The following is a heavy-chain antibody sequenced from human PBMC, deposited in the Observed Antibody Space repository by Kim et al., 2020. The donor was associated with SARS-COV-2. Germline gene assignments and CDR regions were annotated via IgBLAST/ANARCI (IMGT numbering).Heavy chain of an antibody. Sequence: GGSLRLSCAASGFTFSSYGMHWVRQAPGKGLEWVAVISYDGSNKYYADSVKGRFTISRDNSKNTLYLQMNSLRAEDTAVYYCASAYCGGDCPTSGRWFDP. D-gene: IGHD2-21*01. V-gene: IGHV3-30*03. CDR1: GFTFSSYG. CDR2: ISYDGSNK. J-gene: IGHJ5*02. CDR3: ASAYCGGDCPTSGRWFDP.